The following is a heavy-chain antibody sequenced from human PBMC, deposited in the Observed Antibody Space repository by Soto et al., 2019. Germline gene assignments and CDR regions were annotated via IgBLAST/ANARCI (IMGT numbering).Heavy chain of an antibody. V-gene: IGHV4-31*03. Sequence: TLSLTCTVSGGSISSGGYYWSWIRQHPGKGLEWIGYIYYSGSTYYNPSLKSRVTISVDTSKNQFSLKLSSVTAADTAVYYCARVKGYCSSTSCYGYYYYYMDVWGKGTTVTVSS. D-gene: IGHD2-2*01. J-gene: IGHJ6*03. CDR2: IYYSGST. CDR1: GGSISSGGYY. CDR3: ARVKGYCSSTSCYGYYYYYMDV.